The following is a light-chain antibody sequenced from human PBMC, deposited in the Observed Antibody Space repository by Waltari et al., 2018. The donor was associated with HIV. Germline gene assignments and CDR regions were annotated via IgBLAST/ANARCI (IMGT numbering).Light chain of an antibody. Sequence: QSALTQPRSVSGSPGQSVTISCTGTSSDVGTYNYVSWYQQHPGKAPKLMIYDVNKRRSGVPDRFSGSKAGNTASLTISGLQADDEADYYCCSYAGSYTWVFGGGTKLTVL. V-gene: IGLV2-11*01. CDR1: SSDVGTYNY. CDR2: DVN. J-gene: IGLJ3*02. CDR3: CSYAGSYTWV.